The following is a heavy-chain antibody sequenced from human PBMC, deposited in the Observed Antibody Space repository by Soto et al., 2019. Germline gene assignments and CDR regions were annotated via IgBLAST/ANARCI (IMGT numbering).Heavy chain of an antibody. J-gene: IGHJ4*02. CDR3: AREGTPAILFDY. V-gene: IGHV4-59*01. CDR2: IYYSGST. Sequence: SETLSLTCTVSGGSISSYYWSWIRQPPGKGLEWIGYIYYSGSTNYNPSLKSRVTISVDTSKNQFSLKLSSVTAADTAVYYCAREGTPAILFDYWGQGTLVTVSS. CDR1: GGSISSYY.